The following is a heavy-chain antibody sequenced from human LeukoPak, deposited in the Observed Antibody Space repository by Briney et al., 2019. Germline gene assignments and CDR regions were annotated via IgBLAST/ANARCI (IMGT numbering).Heavy chain of an antibody. Sequence: GGSLRLSCAASGFTFDDYAMHWVRQAPGKGLEWVSGISWNSGSIGYADSVKGRFTISRDNAKNSLYLQMNSLRAEDMALYYCAKDTSGYDYFPFDYWGQGTLVTVSS. CDR3: AKDTSGYDYFPFDY. V-gene: IGHV3-9*03. CDR1: GFTFDDYA. D-gene: IGHD5-12*01. J-gene: IGHJ4*02. CDR2: ISWNSGSI.